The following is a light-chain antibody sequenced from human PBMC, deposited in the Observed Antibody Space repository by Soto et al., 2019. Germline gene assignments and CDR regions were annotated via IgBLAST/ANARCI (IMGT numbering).Light chain of an antibody. CDR3: QQYNSYWT. V-gene: IGKV1-5*01. CDR2: DAS. CDR1: QSISSW. J-gene: IGKJ1*01. Sequence: DIQMTQSPSTLSASVGDRVTITFRASQSISSWLARYHQKPGKAPKLLIYDASSLESGVPSRFSGSGSGTEFTTTFSRLKPDDFATDYCQQYNSYWTFGQGTKVEIK.